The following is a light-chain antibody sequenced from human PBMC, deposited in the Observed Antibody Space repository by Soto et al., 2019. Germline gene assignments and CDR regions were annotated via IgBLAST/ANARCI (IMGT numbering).Light chain of an antibody. CDR2: EAN. V-gene: IGLV2-23*01. Sequence: QSVLTQPASVSGSPGQSITISCTGTSTDVGNFNLVSWYQQHPGKAPKLIIYEANKRPSGVSSRFSGSKSDNTASLTISGLRSGDEADYHCCSYAGGSAYVFGTGTKVTVL. J-gene: IGLJ1*01. CDR1: STDVGNFNL. CDR3: CSYAGGSAYV.